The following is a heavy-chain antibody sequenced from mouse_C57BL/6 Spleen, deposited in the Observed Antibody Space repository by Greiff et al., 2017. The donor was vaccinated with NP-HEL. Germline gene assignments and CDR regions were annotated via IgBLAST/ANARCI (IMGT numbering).Heavy chain of an antibody. J-gene: IGHJ3*01. CDR3: TTWLRGFAY. CDR2: IDPENGDT. Sequence: EVQLQQSGAELVRPGASVKLSCTASGFNIKDDYMHWVKQRPEQGLEWIGWIDPENGDTEYASKFQGKATITADTSSNTAYRQLSSLTSEDTAVYYCTTWLRGFAYWGQGTLVTVSA. CDR1: GFNIKDDY. V-gene: IGHV14-4*01. D-gene: IGHD2-2*01.